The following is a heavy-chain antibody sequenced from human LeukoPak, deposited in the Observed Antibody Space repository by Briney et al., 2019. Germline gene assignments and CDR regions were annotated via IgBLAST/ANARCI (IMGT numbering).Heavy chain of an antibody. D-gene: IGHD3-22*01. J-gene: IGHJ4*02. CDR2: IYGGGST. Sequence: PAGGSLRLSCAASGFTVSSNYMSWVRQAPGKGLEWVSVIYGGGSTYYADSVKGRFTISRDNSENTLYLQMNSLSAEDTAVYYCAREYASSGYFSDWGQGTLVTVSS. CDR1: GFTVSSNY. CDR3: AREYASSGYFSD. V-gene: IGHV3-53*01.